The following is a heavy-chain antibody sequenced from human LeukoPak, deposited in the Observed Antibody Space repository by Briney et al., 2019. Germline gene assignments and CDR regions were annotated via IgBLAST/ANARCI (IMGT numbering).Heavy chain of an antibody. CDR1: GGSFSGYY. J-gene: IGHJ4*02. CDR2: INHSGST. CDR3: AREGAVAAPFDY. Sequence: PSETLSLTCAVYGGSFSGYYWSWIRQPPGKGLEWIGEINHSGSTNYNPSLKSRVTISVDTSKNQFSLKLSSVTAADTAVYYCAREGAVAAPFDYWGQGTLVTVSS. D-gene: IGHD6-19*01. V-gene: IGHV4-34*01.